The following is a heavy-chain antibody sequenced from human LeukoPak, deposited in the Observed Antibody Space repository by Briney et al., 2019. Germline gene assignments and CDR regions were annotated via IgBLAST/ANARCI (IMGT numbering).Heavy chain of an antibody. D-gene: IGHD1-14*01. Sequence: SETLSLTCTVSGGSMSSYYWSWIRQPPGKGLEWIGYIYYSGSTNYNPSLKSRVTISVDTSKNQISLNLNSVTAADTAVYYCAKGGPEASAGLSWFDPWGQGTLVTVSS. CDR2: IYYSGST. J-gene: IGHJ5*02. CDR1: GGSMSSYY. CDR3: AKGGPEASAGLSWFDP. V-gene: IGHV4-59*01.